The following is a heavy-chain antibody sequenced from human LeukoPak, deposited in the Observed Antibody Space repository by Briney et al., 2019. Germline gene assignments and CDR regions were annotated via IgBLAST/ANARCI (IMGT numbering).Heavy chain of an antibody. J-gene: IGHJ6*03. CDR3: AKAPATGEGYYFYYMDV. D-gene: IGHD7-27*01. CDR1: GFTFSDYA. CDR2: VNGRGATT. Sequence: GGSLRLSCAASGFASGFTFSDYAVSWVRQAPGKGPEWVASVNGRGATTYYADSVRGRFTISRDNSKNTLYLQMISLGADDTAVYFCAKAPATGEGYYFYYMDVWGKGATVTVSS. V-gene: IGHV3-23*01.